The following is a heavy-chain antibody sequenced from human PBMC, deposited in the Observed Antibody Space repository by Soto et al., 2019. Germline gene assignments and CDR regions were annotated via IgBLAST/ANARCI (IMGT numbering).Heavy chain of an antibody. Sequence: SETLSLTCAVSGGSISSGGYSWSWIRQPPGKGLEWIGYIYHSGSTYYNPSLKSRVTISVDRSKNQFSLKLSSVTAADTAVYYCARGDYDSHYYYGMDVWGQGTTVTVSS. J-gene: IGHJ6*02. D-gene: IGHD3-3*01. V-gene: IGHV4-30-2*01. CDR1: GGSISSGGYS. CDR2: IYHSGST. CDR3: ARGDYDSHYYYGMDV.